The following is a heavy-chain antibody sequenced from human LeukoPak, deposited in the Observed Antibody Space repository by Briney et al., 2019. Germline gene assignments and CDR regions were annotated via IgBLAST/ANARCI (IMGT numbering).Heavy chain of an antibody. Sequence: GGSLRLSCAASGFTFSDYYMSWIRQAPGKGLEWVSYISSSGSTIYYADSVKGRFTISRDNAKNSLYLQMNSLRAEDTAVYYCAREGYPHNYGDYPYYFDYWGQGTLVTVSS. CDR1: GFTFSDYY. CDR3: AREGYPHNYGDYPYYFDY. CDR2: ISSSGSTI. V-gene: IGHV3-11*01. D-gene: IGHD4-17*01. J-gene: IGHJ4*02.